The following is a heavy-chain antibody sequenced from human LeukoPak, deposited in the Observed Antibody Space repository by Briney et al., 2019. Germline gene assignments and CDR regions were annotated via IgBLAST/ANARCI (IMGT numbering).Heavy chain of an antibody. CDR1: GFTLSSYS. Sequence: GGSLRLSCAASGFTLSSYSMNWVRQAPGKGLEWVSSISSSSSYIYYADSVKGRFTISRDNAKKSLYLQMDSLRAEDTAVYYCARGMTTVTINDAFDIWGQGTMVTVSS. CDR2: ISSSSSYI. V-gene: IGHV3-21*01. CDR3: ARGMTTVTINDAFDI. D-gene: IGHD4-17*01. J-gene: IGHJ3*02.